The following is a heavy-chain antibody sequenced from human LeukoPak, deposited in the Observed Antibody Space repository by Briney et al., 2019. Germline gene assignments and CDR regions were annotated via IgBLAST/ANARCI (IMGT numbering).Heavy chain of an antibody. CDR3: ARGYSNYEFDY. V-gene: IGHV4-34*01. J-gene: IGHJ4*02. CDR1: GGSFSGYY. CDR2: INHSGST. D-gene: IGHD4-11*01. Sequence: SETLSLTCAVYGGSFSGYYWSWIGQPPGKGLEWIGEINHSGSTNYNPSLKSRVTISVDTSKNQFSLKLSSVTAADTAVYYCARGYSNYEFDYWGQGTLVTVSS.